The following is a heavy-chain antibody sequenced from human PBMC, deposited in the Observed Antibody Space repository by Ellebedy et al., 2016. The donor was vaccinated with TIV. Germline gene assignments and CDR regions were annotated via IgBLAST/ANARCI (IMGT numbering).Heavy chain of an antibody. CDR3: AGGAQAGYGDSYYFDS. V-gene: IGHV3-33*01. CDR2: IWFDGTIK. CDR1: GISFSNYG. D-gene: IGHD4-17*01. Sequence: GGSLRLSCAASGISFSNYGMHWVRQSPGKGLEWVAVIWFDGTIKYYADSVKGRFTISRDNSEKTVFLQMNSLRAEDTAMYYCAGGAQAGYGDSYYFDSWGQGTLVTVSS. J-gene: IGHJ4*02.